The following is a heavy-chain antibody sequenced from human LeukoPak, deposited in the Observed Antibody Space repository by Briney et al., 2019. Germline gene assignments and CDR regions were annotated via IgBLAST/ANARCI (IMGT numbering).Heavy chain of an antibody. CDR2: ILHSGYT. J-gene: IGHJ6*03. CDR1: GGSLGRSNTY. Sequence: SDTLTLPCTVSGGSLGRSNTYWGWIRQTPGKGLEWLGTILHSGYTYNNPSLKSRVTMSVDSSKNQFSLSLSSVTAADTAVYFCARHRGGGGYHYMDVWGKRTTVIVSS. V-gene: IGHV4-39*01. CDR3: ARHRGGGGYHYMDV. D-gene: IGHD2-21*01.